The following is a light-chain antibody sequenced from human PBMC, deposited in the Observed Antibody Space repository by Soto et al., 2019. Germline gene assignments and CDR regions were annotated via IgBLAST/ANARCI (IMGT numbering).Light chain of an antibody. CDR3: QQRSNWPPLT. J-gene: IGKJ5*01. CDR2: GAS. CDR1: QSVNSY. V-gene: IGKV3-11*01. Sequence: EIVLTQSPATLSLSPGERATLSCRASQSVNSYLAWYQHKPGQAPRLLIYGASNRATGIPARFSGSGSGTDFTLTISSLEPEDFAVYYCQQRSNWPPLTCGQGTRLEIK.